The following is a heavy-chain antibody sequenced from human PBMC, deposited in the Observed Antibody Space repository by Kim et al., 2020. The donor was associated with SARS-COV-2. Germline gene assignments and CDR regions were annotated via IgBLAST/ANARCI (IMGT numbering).Heavy chain of an antibody. Sequence: KASRKFQGRVTSTRDTSASTAYMELSSLRSEDTAVYYCARTRSGYYHFDYWGQGTLVTVSS. CDR3: ARTRSGYYHFDY. J-gene: IGHJ4*02. V-gene: IGHV1-3*01. D-gene: IGHD3-22*01.